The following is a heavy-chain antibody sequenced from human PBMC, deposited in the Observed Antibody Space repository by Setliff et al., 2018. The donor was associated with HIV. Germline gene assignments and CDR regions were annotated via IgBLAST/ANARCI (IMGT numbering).Heavy chain of an antibody. Sequence: PSETLSLTCSVSGGSISSATYYWNWIRQPAGKALEWIGRINTSGTTIYSPSLKSRVTISLEKSNNQFSLKLSSETAADTAVYYCARDFKRYNSPCRFDPWGQGILVTVSS. D-gene: IGHD1-1*01. CDR2: INTSGTT. CDR3: ARDFKRYNSPCRFDP. CDR1: GGSISSATYY. V-gene: IGHV4-61*02. J-gene: IGHJ5*02.